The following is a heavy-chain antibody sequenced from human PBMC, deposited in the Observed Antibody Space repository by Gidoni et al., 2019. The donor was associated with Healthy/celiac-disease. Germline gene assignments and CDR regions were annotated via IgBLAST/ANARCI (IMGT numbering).Heavy chain of an antibody. D-gene: IGHD1-26*01. Sequence: QLQLQESGSGLVKPSQTLSLTCAVSGGSLSSGGYSWSWIRQPPGKGLEWIGYIYHSGSTDYNPSLKSRVTISVDRSKNQFSLKLSSVTAADTAVDYCARFYSGSSDAFDIWGQGTMVTVSS. J-gene: IGHJ3*02. V-gene: IGHV4-30-2*01. CDR2: IYHSGST. CDR1: GGSLSSGGYS. CDR3: ARFYSGSSDAFDI.